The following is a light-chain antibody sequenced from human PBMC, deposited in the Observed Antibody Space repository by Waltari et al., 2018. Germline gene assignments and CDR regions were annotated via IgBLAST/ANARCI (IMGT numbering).Light chain of an antibody. CDR2: KAS. CDR3: QQYNSYPWT. Sequence: DIQMTQSTYTLSASVGDRVTITCRASQRISSWLAWYQQKPGNAPKLLIYKASSLESGVPSRFSGSGSGTEFTLTISSLQPEDFATYYCQQYNSYPWTFGQGTKVEIK. CDR1: QRISSW. J-gene: IGKJ1*01. V-gene: IGKV1-5*03.